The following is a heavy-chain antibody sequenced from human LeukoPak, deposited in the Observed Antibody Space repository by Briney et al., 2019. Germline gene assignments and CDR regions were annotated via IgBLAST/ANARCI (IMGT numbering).Heavy chain of an antibody. CDR3: ARGRTVWGSYRSDGFDI. CDR1: GGSISTYY. V-gene: IGHV4-59*01. Sequence: SETLSLTCTVSGGSISTYYWSWIRQPPGKGLEYIGYNYFSGSTNYNPSLESRVTISVDTSKNQFSLKLTSVTAADTAVYYCARGRTVWGSYRSDGFDIWGQGTRVTVSS. CDR2: NYFSGST. D-gene: IGHD3-16*02. J-gene: IGHJ3*02.